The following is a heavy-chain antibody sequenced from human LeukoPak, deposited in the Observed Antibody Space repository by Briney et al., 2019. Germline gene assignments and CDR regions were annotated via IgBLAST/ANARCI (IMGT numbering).Heavy chain of an antibody. J-gene: IGHJ4*02. D-gene: IGHD6-13*01. Sequence: LSGGSLRLSCAASGFTFSSYDMSWVRQAPGKGLEWVSAISGSGGSTYYADSVNGRFTISRDNSKNTLYLQMNSLRAEDTAVYYCAKDAIAAAESTYWGQGTLVTVSS. CDR1: GFTFSSYD. CDR3: AKDAIAAAESTY. V-gene: IGHV3-23*01. CDR2: ISGSGGST.